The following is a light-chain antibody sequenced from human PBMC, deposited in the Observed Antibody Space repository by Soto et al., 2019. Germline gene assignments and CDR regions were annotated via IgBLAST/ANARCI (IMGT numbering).Light chain of an antibody. CDR3: QQYSSYSYS. V-gene: IGKV1-5*03. J-gene: IGKJ2*03. Sequence: DIQMTQSPSTLSASVGDRVTITCRASQSTSSWLAWYQHKPGKAPKLLIYKTSTLESGVPSRFSGSGAGTEFILIIGCLQADDFATYYCQQYSSYSYSFGQGTKLEIK. CDR2: KTS. CDR1: QSTSSW.